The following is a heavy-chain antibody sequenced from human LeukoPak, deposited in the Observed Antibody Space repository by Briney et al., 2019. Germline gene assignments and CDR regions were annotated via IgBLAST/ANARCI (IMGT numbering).Heavy chain of an antibody. CDR2: ISASGGST. V-gene: IGHV3-23*01. CDR3: ASKMATPDPDY. CDR1: GFRFSNYA. D-gene: IGHD5-24*01. J-gene: IGHJ4*02. Sequence: GGSLRLSCAASGFRFSNYAMSWVRQAPGKGLEWVSAISASGGSTYYADSVKGRFTISRDNSKNTLYLQMNSLRAEDTAVYYCASKMATPDPDYWGQGTLVTVSS.